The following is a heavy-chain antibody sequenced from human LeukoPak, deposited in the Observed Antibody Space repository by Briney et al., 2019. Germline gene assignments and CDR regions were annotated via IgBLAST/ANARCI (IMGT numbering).Heavy chain of an antibody. V-gene: IGHV3-48*01. J-gene: IGHJ4*02. CDR1: GFTFSSYS. CDR2: ISSSSSTI. D-gene: IGHD3-9*01. Sequence: HPGGSLRLSCAASGFTFSSYSMNWVRQAPGKGLEWVSYISSSSSTIYYADSVKGRFTISRDNAKNSLYLQMNSLRAEDTAVYYCAKDRRYFDWPPNYFDYWGQGTLVTVSS. CDR3: AKDRRYFDWPPNYFDY.